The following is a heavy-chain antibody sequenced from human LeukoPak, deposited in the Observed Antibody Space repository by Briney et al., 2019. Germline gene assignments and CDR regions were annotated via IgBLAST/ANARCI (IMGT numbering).Heavy chain of an antibody. V-gene: IGHV4-4*02. Sequence: SGTLSLTCTVSGSSISSNNWWSWVRQPPGKGLEWIGEISNSGTSKYNSSLKSRVTISLDKSKNQFSLRLNSVAAADTAVYYCARDGERRYSGGRYDLASYDCWGQGMLVTVSS. D-gene: IGHD6-19*01. CDR3: ARDGERRYSGGRYDLASYDC. J-gene: IGHJ4*02. CDR2: ISNSGTS. CDR1: GSSISSNNW.